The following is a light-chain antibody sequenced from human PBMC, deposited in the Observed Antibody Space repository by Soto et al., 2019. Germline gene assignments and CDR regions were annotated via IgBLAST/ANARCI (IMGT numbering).Light chain of an antibody. Sequence: EIELTQSPGTLSLSPGERATLSCRASQSVSSSFLAWYQQTPGQAPRLRIYGAYRRATGIPDRFSGRGSGTDFTLTISRLEPEAFAVYYCEQYGSSPLTFGGGTKVELK. J-gene: IGKJ4*01. V-gene: IGKV3-20*01. CDR1: QSVSSSF. CDR2: GAY. CDR3: EQYGSSPLT.